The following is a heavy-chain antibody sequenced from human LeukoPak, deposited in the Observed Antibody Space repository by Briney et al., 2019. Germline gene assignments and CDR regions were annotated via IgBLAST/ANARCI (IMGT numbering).Heavy chain of an antibody. V-gene: IGHV4-38-2*01. D-gene: IGHD2-2*01. J-gene: IGHJ5*02. CDR3: ASLDIVVVPAAIGWFDP. Sequence: TPSETLSLTCAVPGYSISSGYYWGWIRQPPGKGLEWIGSIYHSGSTYYNPPLKSRVTISVDTSKDQFSLKLSSVTAADTAVYYCASLDIVVVPAAIGWFDPWGQGTLVTVSS. CDR1: GYSISSGYY. CDR2: IYHSGST.